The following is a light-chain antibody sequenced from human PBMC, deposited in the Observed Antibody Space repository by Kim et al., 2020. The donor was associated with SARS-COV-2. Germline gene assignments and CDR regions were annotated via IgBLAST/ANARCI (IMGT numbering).Light chain of an antibody. CDR2: SNN. J-gene: IGLJ2*01. CDR3: ATWDDSLYAPV. Sequence: GQRVTIYCSGSGSNIGSNTINWYQHRPRTAPKLLIHSNNRRPSGVPDRFSGSKSGTSASLAINGLQSDDEADYYCATWDDSLYAPVFGGGTQLTVL. CDR1: GSNIGSNT. V-gene: IGLV1-44*01.